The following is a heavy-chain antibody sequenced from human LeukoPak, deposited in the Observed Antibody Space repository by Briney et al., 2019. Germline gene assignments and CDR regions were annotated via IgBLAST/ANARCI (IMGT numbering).Heavy chain of an antibody. Sequence: GGSLRLSCPPSGFTFSNYAMRWVRQAPGKGLGWVSAMRSSGGDTFYEDSVKDRFNITRDNSKTTLSLQMNSLSAEDTAVYYCARVFQSYMDVWGKGNTVTVSS. J-gene: IGHJ6*03. CDR2: MRSSGGDT. CDR1: GFTFSNYA. CDR3: ARVFQSYMDV. V-gene: IGHV3-23*01.